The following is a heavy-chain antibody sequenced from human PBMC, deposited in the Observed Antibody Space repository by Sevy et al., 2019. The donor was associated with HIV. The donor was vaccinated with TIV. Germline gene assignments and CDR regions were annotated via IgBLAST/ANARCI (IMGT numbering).Heavy chain of an antibody. V-gene: IGHV1-8*01. CDR3: ARGGAYNSVGGSSYGMVV. CDR1: GYTFTSYD. J-gene: IGHJ6*02. Sequence: ASVKVSCKASGYTFTSYDINWVRQAAGQGLEWMGWMNPNSGNTGYAQKFKGRVTMTRNTSISTAYMELSSLRSEDTAVYYCARGGAYNSVGGSSYGMVVWGQGTTVTVSS. CDR2: MNPNSGNT. D-gene: IGHD1-1*01.